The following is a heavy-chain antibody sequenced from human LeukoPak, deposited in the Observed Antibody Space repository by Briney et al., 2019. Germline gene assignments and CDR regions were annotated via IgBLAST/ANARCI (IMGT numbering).Heavy chain of an antibody. J-gene: IGHJ4*02. CDR2: INPNSGGT. CDR3: ARVSYGDFQNYFDY. V-gene: IGHV1-2*02. CDR1: GYTFTGYY. D-gene: IGHD4-17*01. Sequence: ASVKVSCKASGYTFTGYYMHWVRQAPGQGLEWMGWINPNSGGTNYAQKFQGRVTMTRDTSISTAYMELSNLRSEDTAVYFCARVSYGDFQNYFDYWGQGTLVTVSS.